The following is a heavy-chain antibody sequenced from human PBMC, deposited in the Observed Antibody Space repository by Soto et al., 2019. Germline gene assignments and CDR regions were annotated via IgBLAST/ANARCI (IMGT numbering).Heavy chain of an antibody. CDR1: GGSISSSSYY. CDR3: ARAVAGISSSNWFDP. V-gene: IGHV4-39*01. CDR2: IYYSGST. Sequence: SETLSLTCTVSGGSISSSSYYWGWIRQPPGKGLEWIGSIYYSGSTYYNPSLKSRVTISVDTSKNQFSLKLSSVTAAGTAVYYCARAVAGISSSNWFDPWGQGTLVTVSS. J-gene: IGHJ5*02. D-gene: IGHD6-19*01.